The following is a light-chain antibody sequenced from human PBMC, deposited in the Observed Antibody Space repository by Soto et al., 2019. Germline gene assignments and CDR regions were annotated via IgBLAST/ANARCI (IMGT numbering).Light chain of an antibody. V-gene: IGLV2-14*01. CDR2: EVS. CDR1: SSDVGRYKF. CDR3: SSYTSSTTWV. Sequence: QSALTQPASVSGSPGQSITISCTGTSSDVGRYKFVSWYQQHPDKAPKLMIYEVSDRPPGVSNRFSGSKSGNTASLTISGRQADDEADYYCSSYTSSTTWVFGEGTKVTVL. J-gene: IGLJ3*02.